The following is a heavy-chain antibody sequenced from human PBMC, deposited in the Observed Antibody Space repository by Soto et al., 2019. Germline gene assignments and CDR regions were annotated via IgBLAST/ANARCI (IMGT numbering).Heavy chain of an antibody. J-gene: IGHJ4*02. D-gene: IGHD6-6*01. V-gene: IGHV3-53*01. CDR3: AILSN. Sequence: GGSLRLSCAASGFTVSSNYMNWVRQAPGKGLEWLSIIYSDGTTNYADSVKGRFSISRDNFKNTLYLQMNNLRAEDTAVYYCAILSNWGQGTLVTVSS. CDR1: GFTVSSNY. CDR2: IYSDGTT.